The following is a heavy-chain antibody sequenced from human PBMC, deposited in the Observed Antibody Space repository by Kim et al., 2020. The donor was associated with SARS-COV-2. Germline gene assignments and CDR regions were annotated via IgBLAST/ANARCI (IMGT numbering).Heavy chain of an antibody. Sequence: SVKVSCKASGGTFSSYAITWVRQAPGQGLEWMGGIIPIFATANYAQKFQGRVTITADESTSTAYMELSSLRSEDTAVYYCARVDSYDSSGYYFDYWGQGTLVTVSS. D-gene: IGHD3-22*01. CDR1: GGTFSSYA. CDR2: IIPIFATA. V-gene: IGHV1-69*13. CDR3: ARVDSYDSSGYYFDY. J-gene: IGHJ4*02.